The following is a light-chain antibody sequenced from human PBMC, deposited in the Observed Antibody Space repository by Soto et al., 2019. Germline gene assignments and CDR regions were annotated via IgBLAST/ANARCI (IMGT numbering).Light chain of an antibody. V-gene: IGLV2-14*01. CDR3: SSYTSGSTLLV. J-gene: IGLJ2*01. Sequence: QSALTQPASVSGSPGQSITISCTGTSSDVGTYNYVSWYQQHPGKAPKLMIYDVSNRPSGVSNRFSGSKSGNTASLTISGLQAEDDAAYYCSSYTSGSTLLVFGGGTKLTVL. CDR2: DVS. CDR1: SSDVGTYNY.